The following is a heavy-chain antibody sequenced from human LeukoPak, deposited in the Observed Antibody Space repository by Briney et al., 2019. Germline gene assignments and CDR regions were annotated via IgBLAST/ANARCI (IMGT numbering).Heavy chain of an antibody. V-gene: IGHV3-23*01. CDR3: AKDLTSGGSLFDY. Sequence: GGSLRLSCAASGFTFSSYAMSWVRQAPGKGLEWVSAISGGGGSTYYADSVNGRFTISRDNSRNTLYLQMNSLRAEDTAVYYCAKDLTSGGSLFDYWGQGTLVTVSS. J-gene: IGHJ4*02. CDR1: GFTFSSYA. D-gene: IGHD2-15*01. CDR2: ISGGGGST.